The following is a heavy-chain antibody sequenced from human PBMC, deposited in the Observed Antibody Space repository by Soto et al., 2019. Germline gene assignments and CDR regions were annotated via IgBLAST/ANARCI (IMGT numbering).Heavy chain of an antibody. J-gene: IGHJ5*01. CDR1: GGSFTSTTW. V-gene: IGHV4-4*02. CDR3: ARGNKVVTFDS. D-gene: IGHD2-21*02. Sequence: QVQLQESGPGLVKPSGTLSLTCTVSGGSFTSTTWWSWVRQPPGKGLEWIAEIYHNGNTNYNPSLESRVTISVEKSKNQFSLNVSSVTAADTAVYYCARGNKVVTFDSWGQGTLVTVSS. CDR2: IYHNGNT.